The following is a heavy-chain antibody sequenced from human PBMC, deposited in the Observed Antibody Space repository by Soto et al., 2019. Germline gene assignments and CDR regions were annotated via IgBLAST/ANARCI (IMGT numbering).Heavy chain of an antibody. Sequence: GGSLRLSCAASGFTFSSYSMNWVRQAPGKGLEWVSYISSSSSTIYYADSVKGRFTISRDNAKNSLYLQMNSLRDEDTAVYYCARDDGFLLMYYYDSSGYPLWGQGTLVTVSS. CDR1: GFTFSSYS. D-gene: IGHD3-22*01. V-gene: IGHV3-48*02. J-gene: IGHJ4*02. CDR2: ISSSSSTI. CDR3: ARDDGFLLMYYYDSSGYPL.